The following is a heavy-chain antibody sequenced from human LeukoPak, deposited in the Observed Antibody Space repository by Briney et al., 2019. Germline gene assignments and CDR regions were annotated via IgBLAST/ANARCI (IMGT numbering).Heavy chain of an antibody. Sequence: ASVKVSCKASGYTFTSCYMHWVRQAPGQGLEWMGIINPSGGSTSYAQKFQGRVTMTRDMSTSTVYMELSSLRSEDTAVYYCARRYCSSTSCYIPFDYWGQGTLVTVSS. CDR1: GYTFTSCY. CDR3: ARRYCSSTSCYIPFDY. V-gene: IGHV1-46*01. J-gene: IGHJ4*02. CDR2: INPSGGST. D-gene: IGHD2-2*02.